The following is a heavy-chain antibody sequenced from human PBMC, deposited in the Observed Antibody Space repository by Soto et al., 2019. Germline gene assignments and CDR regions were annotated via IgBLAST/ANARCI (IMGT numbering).Heavy chain of an antibody. CDR1: GFTFSSYG. CDR3: AKDTIFGVVTTPDYYYYYGMDV. D-gene: IGHD3-3*01. CDR2: ISYDGSNK. Sequence: QVQLVESGGGVVQPGRSLRLSCAASGFTFSSYGMHWVRQAPGKGLEWVAVISYDGSNKYYADSVKGRFTISRDNSKNTLYLQMISLRAEDTAVYYCAKDTIFGVVTTPDYYYYYGMDVWGQGTTVTVSS. J-gene: IGHJ6*02. V-gene: IGHV3-30*18.